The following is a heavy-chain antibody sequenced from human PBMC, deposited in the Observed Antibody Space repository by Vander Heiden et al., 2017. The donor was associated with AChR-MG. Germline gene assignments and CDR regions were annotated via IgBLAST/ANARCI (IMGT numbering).Heavy chain of an antibody. Sequence: QGHLVQSGVEVKQPHSSVQFSCKVSAGTLSSYAISWVRQAPGQGLEWMGGIVPIFGTANYAQKFQGRVTITADESTSTAYMELSSLGSEDTAVYYCARGGYWNDVFYYMDVWGKGTTVTVSS. V-gene: IGHV1-69*01. CDR1: AGTLSSYA. J-gene: IGHJ6*03. CDR2: IVPIFGTA. D-gene: IGHD1-1*01. CDR3: ARGGYWNDVFYYMDV.